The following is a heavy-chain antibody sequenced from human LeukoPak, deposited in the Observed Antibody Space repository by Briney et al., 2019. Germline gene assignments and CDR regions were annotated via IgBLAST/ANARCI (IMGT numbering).Heavy chain of an antibody. CDR2: ISAYNGNT. V-gene: IGHV1-18*01. CDR1: GGTFSSYA. CDR3: ARGIAAAGNDY. J-gene: IGHJ4*02. D-gene: IGHD6-13*01. Sequence: ASVKVSCKASGGTFSSYAISWVRQAPGQGLEWMGWISAYNGNTNYAQKLQGRVTMTTNTSTSTAYMELRSLRSDDTAVYYCARGIAAAGNDYWGQGTLVTVSS.